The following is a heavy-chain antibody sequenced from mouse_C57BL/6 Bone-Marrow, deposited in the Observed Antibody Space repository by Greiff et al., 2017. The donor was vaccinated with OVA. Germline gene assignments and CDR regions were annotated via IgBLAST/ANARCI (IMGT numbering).Heavy chain of an antibody. CDR1: GYTFTSYW. CDR2: IYPSDSET. CDR3: ARWDYGSSYDAMDY. D-gene: IGHD1-1*01. J-gene: IGHJ4*01. Sequence: QVQLQQPGAELVRPGSSVKLSCKASGYTFTSYWMDWVKQRPGQGLEWIGNIYPSDSETHYNQKFKDKATLTVDKSSSTAYMQLSSLTSEDSAVYYCARWDYGSSYDAMDYWGQGTSVTVSS. V-gene: IGHV1-61*01.